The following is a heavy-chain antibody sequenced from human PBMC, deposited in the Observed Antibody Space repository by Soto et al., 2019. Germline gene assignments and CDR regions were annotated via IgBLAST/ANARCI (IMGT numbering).Heavy chain of an antibody. CDR1: GFTFSSYW. Sequence: GGSLRLSCAASGFTFSSYWMSWVRQAPGKGLEWVANIKQDGSEKYYVDSVKGRFTISRDNAKNSLYLQMNSLRAEDTAVYYCARDEATAGLHYYYYGMDAWGQGTTVTVSS. CDR2: IKQDGSEK. D-gene: IGHD6-13*01. CDR3: ARDEATAGLHYYYYGMDA. V-gene: IGHV3-7*05. J-gene: IGHJ6*02.